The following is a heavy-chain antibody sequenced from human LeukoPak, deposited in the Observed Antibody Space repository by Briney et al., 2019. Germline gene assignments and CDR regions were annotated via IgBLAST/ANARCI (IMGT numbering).Heavy chain of an antibody. CDR2: ISYDGSNK. J-gene: IGHJ6*04. D-gene: IGHD2-15*01. CDR3: ARVRCSGGSCYLTNGMDV. V-gene: IGHV3-30*04. CDR1: GFTFSSYA. Sequence: SGGSLRLSCAASGFTFSSYAMHWVRQAPGKGLEWVAVISYDGSNKYYADSVKGRFTISRDNSKNTLYLQMNSLRAEDTAVYYCARVRCSGGSCYLTNGMDVWGKGTTVTVSS.